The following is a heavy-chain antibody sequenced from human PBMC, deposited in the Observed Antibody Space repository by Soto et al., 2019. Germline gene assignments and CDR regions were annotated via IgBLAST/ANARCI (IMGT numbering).Heavy chain of an antibody. D-gene: IGHD4-17*01. CDR1: GGSISSGCYY. Sequence: SETLSLTCSVSGGSISSGCYYWNWIRQHPGKGLEWIGYIYHSGSTYYNPSLKSRVTISVDRSKNQFSLKLSSVTAADTAVYYCARAHYGDYGYGMDVWGQGTTVTVSS. J-gene: IGHJ6*02. CDR2: IYHSGST. CDR3: ARAHYGDYGYGMDV. V-gene: IGHV4-30-2*01.